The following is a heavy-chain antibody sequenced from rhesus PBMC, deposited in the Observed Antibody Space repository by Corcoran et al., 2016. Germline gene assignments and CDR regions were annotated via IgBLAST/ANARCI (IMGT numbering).Heavy chain of an antibody. D-gene: IGHD6-31*01. Sequence: EVQLVESGGGLVQPGGSLRLSCAASGFTFSSYGMSWVRQAPGKGLEWVSSISSASSYIYYADSVKGRFTISRDNAKNSLSLQMNSLRAEDTAVYYCTSEGYSSGWYNWGQGVLVTVSS. CDR3: TSEGYSSGWYN. CDR1: GFTFSSYG. CDR2: ISSASSYI. J-gene: IGHJ4*01. V-gene: IGHV3S16*01.